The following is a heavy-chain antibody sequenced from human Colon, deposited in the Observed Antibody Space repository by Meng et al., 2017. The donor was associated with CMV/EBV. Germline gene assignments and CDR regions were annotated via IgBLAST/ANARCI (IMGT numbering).Heavy chain of an antibody. CDR1: GDSISSYY. J-gene: IGHJ4*02. CDR2: IYFTGST. V-gene: IGHV4-59*01. Sequence: GSLRLSCTVSGDSISSYYWSWIRQPPGKGLEYIGYIYFTGSTNYNPSLKSRVTISVDTSKNQFSLKLSSVTAADTAVYYCADAPSDFWGQGILVTVSS. CDR3: ADAPSDF.